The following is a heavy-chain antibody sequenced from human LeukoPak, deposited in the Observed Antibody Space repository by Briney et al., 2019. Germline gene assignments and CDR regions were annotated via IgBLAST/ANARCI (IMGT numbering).Heavy chain of an antibody. CDR2: ISYSGST. CDR1: GGSISGHH. Sequence: PSETLSLTCTVSGGSISGHHWSWIRQPPGKGLEWIGYISYSGSTNYNPSLKSRVTMSVDTSKNQFSLNLSSVTTADTAVYYCAREGSFGSPGYWGQGTLVTVSS. V-gene: IGHV4-59*11. J-gene: IGHJ4*02. D-gene: IGHD3-3*01. CDR3: AREGSFGSPGY.